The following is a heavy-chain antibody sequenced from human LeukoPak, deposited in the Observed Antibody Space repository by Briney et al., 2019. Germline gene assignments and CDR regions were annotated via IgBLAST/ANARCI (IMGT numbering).Heavy chain of an antibody. Sequence: GGSLRLSCAASGFTFTKNWMHWVRQAPGKGLVWVSLIKDDGTTTAYADSVKGRFTISRDNAKNTVYLQMNSRRAEDTAIYYCARDRFHAVESWGQGTLVTVSS. J-gene: IGHJ5*01. CDR1: GFTFTKNW. CDR3: ARDRFHAVES. V-gene: IGHV3-74*01. CDR2: IKDDGTTT. D-gene: IGHD3-16*01.